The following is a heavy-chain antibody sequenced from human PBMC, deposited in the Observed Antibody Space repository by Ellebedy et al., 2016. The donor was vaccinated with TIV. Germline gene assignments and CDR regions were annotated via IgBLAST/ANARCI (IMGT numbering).Heavy chain of an antibody. J-gene: IGHJ4*02. CDR3: ARQQYDFWSGYYYDY. CDR1: GGSISRSCYY. D-gene: IGHD3-3*01. Sequence: MPSETLSLTCTVSGGSISRSCYYWGWIRQPPGQGLEWIGSSYYSGNTYYNPSLKSRVTISVDTSKNQFSLKLSSVTAADTAVYYCARQQYDFWSGYYYDYWGQGTLVTVSS. CDR2: SYYSGNT. V-gene: IGHV4-39*01.